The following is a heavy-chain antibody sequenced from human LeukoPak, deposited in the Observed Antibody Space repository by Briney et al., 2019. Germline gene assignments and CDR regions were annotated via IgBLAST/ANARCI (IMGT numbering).Heavy chain of an antibody. V-gene: IGHV3-21*01. CDR3: ARDSSGWYDWSYYYYYGMDV. D-gene: IGHD6-19*01. Sequence: PGGSLRLSCAASGFTFSSYSMNWVRQAPGKGLEWVSSISSSSSYIYYADSVKGRFTISRDNAKNLLYLQMNSLRAEDTAVYYCARDSSGWYDWSYYYYYGMDVWGQGTTVTVSS. J-gene: IGHJ6*02. CDR1: GFTFSSYS. CDR2: ISSSSSYI.